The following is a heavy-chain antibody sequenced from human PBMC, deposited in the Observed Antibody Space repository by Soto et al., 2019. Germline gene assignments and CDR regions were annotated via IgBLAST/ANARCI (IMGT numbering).Heavy chain of an antibody. CDR1: GFTFSSYA. J-gene: IGHJ4*02. D-gene: IGHD3-10*01. V-gene: IGHV3-23*01. CDR3: AKSRVLLWFGESPIDY. CDR2: ISGSGGST. Sequence: GGSLRLSCAASGFTFSSYAMSWVRQAPGKGLEWVSAISGSGGSTYYADSVKGRFTISRDNSKNTLYLQMNSLRAEDTAVYYCAKSRVLLWFGESPIDYWGQGTLVTVSS.